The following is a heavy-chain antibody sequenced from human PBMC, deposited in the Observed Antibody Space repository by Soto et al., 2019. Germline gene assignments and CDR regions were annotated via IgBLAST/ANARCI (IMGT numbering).Heavy chain of an antibody. J-gene: IGHJ5*02. CDR2: ISYDGSNK. CDR1: GFTFSSYG. V-gene: IGHV3-30*18. Sequence: PGGSLRLSCAASGFTFSSYGMHWVRQAPGKGLEWVAVISYDGSNKYYADSVKGRFTISRDNSKNTLYLQMNSLRAEDTAVYYCAKAGRGSSWYWFDPWGQGTLVTVSS. D-gene: IGHD6-13*01. CDR3: AKAGRGSSWYWFDP.